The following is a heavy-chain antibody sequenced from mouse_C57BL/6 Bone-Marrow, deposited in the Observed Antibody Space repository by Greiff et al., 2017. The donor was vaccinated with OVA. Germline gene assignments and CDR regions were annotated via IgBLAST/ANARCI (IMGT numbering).Heavy chain of an antibody. D-gene: IGHD1-1*01. CDR2: IDPETGGT. Sequence: QVQLKESGAELVRPGASVTLSCKASGYTFTDYELHWVKQTPVHGLAWIGAIDPETGGTAYNQKFKGKAILTADKSSSTAYMELRSLTSEDSAVYYCTRVTTVVAFDYWGQGTTLTVSS. CDR3: TRVTTVVAFDY. CDR1: GYTFTDYE. J-gene: IGHJ2*01. V-gene: IGHV1-15*01.